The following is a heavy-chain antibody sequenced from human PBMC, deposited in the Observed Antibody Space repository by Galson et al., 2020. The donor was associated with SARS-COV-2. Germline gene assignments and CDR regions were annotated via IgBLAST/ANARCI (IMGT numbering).Heavy chain of an antibody. CDR2: ICHSGGT. D-gene: IGHD4-17*01. J-gene: IGHJ3*02. V-gene: IGHV4-30-2*01. Sequence: SETLSLTCAVSGTSISSGSYTWNWIRQPPGKGRERIGYICHSGGTYYNPSLKSRVTISGDRSKNQFSLRLSSVTAADTAVYYCARLHYGEYAPEAFDIWGPGTRVTVAS. CDR3: ARLHYGEYAPEAFDI. CDR1: GTSISSGSYT.